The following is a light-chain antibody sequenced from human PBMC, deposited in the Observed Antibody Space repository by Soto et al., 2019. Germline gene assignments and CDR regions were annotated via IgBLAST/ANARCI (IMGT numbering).Light chain of an antibody. J-gene: IGLJ3*02. CDR1: SSNIGSEY. CDR3: AAWDDTLNAWV. V-gene: IGLV1-44*01. CDR2: SNN. Sequence: QSVLTQPPSASGTPGQRVTISCSGSSSNIGSEYVVWYQHLPGTAPKLLISSNNERPSGVPDRFSGSKSGTSASLAISGLQSEDEADYYCAAWDDTLNAWVFGGGTKLTVL.